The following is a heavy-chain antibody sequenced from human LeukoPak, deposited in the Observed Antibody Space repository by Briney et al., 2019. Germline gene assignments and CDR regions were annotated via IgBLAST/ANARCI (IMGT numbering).Heavy chain of an antibody. CDR1: GFTFDDYA. CDR2: ISWNSGSI. V-gene: IGHV3-9*01. D-gene: IGHD3-3*01. CDR3: AKDSGRFLEWLPDAFDI. J-gene: IGHJ3*02. Sequence: GRSLRLSCAASGFTFDDYAMHWVRQAPGKGLEWVSGISWNSGSIGYADSVKGRFTISRDNAKNSLYLPMNSLRAEDTALYYCAKDSGRFLEWLPDAFDIWGQGTMVTVSS.